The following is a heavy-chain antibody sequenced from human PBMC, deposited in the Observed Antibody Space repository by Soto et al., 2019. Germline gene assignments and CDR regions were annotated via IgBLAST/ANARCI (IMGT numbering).Heavy chain of an antibody. J-gene: IGHJ4*02. D-gene: IGHD1-26*01. Sequence: EVQLVESGGGLVQPGGSLRLSCVVSGFTLSDHYIDWVRQASGKGLEWVGRTKNKAQRYTTEYAASVKGRFTISRDDSENSVYLQMNSLKTEDTAVYYCVRWDSGNPENWGQGTLVTVSS. CDR1: GFTLSDHY. V-gene: IGHV3-72*01. CDR3: VRWDSGNPEN. CDR2: TKNKAQRYTT.